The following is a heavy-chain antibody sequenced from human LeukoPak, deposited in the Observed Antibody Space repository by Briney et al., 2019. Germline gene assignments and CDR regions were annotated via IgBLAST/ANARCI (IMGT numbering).Heavy chain of an antibody. D-gene: IGHD6-19*01. CDR1: GFTFSSYA. CDR3: ARGTLGAWGW. J-gene: IGHJ4*02. V-gene: IGHV3-21*01. Sequence: GGSLRLSCAASGFTFSSYAMSWVRQAPGKRLEWVSSISSSSNYIHYADSVKGRFTISRDNAKNSLYLQMNSLRAEDTAVYFCARGTLGAWGWWGQGTLVTVSS. CDR2: ISSSSNYI.